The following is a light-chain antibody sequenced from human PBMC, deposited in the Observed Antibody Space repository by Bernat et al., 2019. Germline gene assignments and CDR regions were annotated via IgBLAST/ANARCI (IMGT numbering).Light chain of an antibody. CDR3: QQYDNLPTFT. CDR2: DES. Sequence: DIQKTQSPSSLSASVGDRVSISCQASQNIRKYLNWNQQKAGKAPKVLIYDESNLDTGVPSRFSGSGSGTLFTLTINNLQPEDSATYYCQQYDNLPTFTFGPGTKVEIE. V-gene: IGKV1-33*01. J-gene: IGKJ3*01. CDR1: QNIRKY.